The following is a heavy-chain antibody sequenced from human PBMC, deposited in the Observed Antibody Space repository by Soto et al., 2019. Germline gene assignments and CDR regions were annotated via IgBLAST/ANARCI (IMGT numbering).Heavy chain of an antibody. CDR2: ISSSSGNT. V-gene: IGHV3-23*01. CDR3: AKDHLTAGGTFWFDP. J-gene: IGHJ5*02. Sequence: GGSLRLSCAASGFTFSAYPMSWVRQAPGKGLEWVSAISSSSGNTHYADSVRGRFTISRDNSKNTLYLQMSSLRAEDTAVYYCAKDHLTAGGTFWFDPWGQGTLVTVS. D-gene: IGHD6-13*01. CDR1: GFTFSAYP.